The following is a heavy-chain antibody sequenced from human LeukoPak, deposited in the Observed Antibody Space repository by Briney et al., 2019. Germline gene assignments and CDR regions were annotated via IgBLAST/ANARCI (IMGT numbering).Heavy chain of an antibody. D-gene: IGHD3-10*01. Sequence: GASVKVSCKASGYTFISYGISWVRQAPGQGLEWMGWISGYNGNTNYAQNLQGRVTMTTDTSSSTAYMELRSLRSDDTAVYYCARDWYYYASGSHLGYDTFDIWGQGTLVTVSS. V-gene: IGHV1-18*01. CDR3: ARDWYYYASGSHLGYDTFDI. CDR2: ISGYNGNT. J-gene: IGHJ3*02. CDR1: GYTFISYG.